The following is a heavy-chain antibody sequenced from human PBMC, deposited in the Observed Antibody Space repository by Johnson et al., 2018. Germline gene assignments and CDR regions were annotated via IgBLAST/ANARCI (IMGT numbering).Heavy chain of an antibody. CDR2: IYPGDSDT. J-gene: IGHJ3*02. CDR3: TRRETRTTRAFDI. D-gene: IGHD1-7*01. CDR1: GYIFANYW. Sequence: EVQLVESGAEVKKPGESLKISCKGSGYIFANYWIGWVRQMPGKGLEWMGIIYPGDSDTRYSPSFQGQVTTSADKSISTAYLPLSSLKASETAMYYCTRRETRTTRAFDIWGQGTMVTVSS. V-gene: IGHV5-51*01.